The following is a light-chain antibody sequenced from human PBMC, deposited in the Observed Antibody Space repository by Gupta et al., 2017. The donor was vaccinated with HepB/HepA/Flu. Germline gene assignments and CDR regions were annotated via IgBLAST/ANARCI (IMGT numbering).Light chain of an antibody. CDR3: QQEDKSPRT. J-gene: IGKJ1*01. V-gene: IGKV3-20*01. CDR2: ATS. Sequence: EILLTQSPRTLSLSPGERATLSCWASQSVRTRYLAWFQQRPGQAPRVLIYATSSRAAGPPDRFSGNGSGTDFTLTVSRLEPEDFAVYYCQQEDKSPRTFGQGTSVDIK. CDR1: QSVRTRY.